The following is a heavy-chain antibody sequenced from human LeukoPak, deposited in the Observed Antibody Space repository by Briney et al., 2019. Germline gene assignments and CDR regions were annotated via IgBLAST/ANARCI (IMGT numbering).Heavy chain of an antibody. CDR2: FDPEDGET. CDR1: GYTLTELS. J-gene: IGHJ3*02. Sequence: ASVKVSFKVSGYTLTELSMHWVRQAPGKGLEWMGGFDPEDGETIYAQKFQGRVTMTEDTSTDTAYMELSSLRSEDTAVYYCATNWRDGYPNRAFDIWGQGTMVTVSS. CDR3: ATNWRDGYPNRAFDI. D-gene: IGHD5-24*01. V-gene: IGHV1-24*01.